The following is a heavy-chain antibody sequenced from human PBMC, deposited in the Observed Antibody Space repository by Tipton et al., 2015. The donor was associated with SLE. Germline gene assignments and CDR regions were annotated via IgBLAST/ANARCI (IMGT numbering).Heavy chain of an antibody. Sequence: LSLTCAAAGFTFSTYSMSWVRQAPGKGLEWVSSITTTSSYIYYADSVKGRFTISRDNAMNSLNLQMNSLGPEDTAVYYCARASCTSASCPPDFWGQGTLVTVSS. J-gene: IGHJ4*02. D-gene: IGHD2-2*01. V-gene: IGHV3-21*01. CDR1: GFTFSTYS. CDR2: ITTTSSYI. CDR3: ARASCTSASCPPDF.